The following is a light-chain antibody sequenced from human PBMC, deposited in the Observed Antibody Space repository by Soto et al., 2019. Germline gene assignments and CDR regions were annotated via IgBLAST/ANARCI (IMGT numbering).Light chain of an antibody. CDR2: KAS. CDR1: QSISSW. CDR3: QQYNSWPLT. Sequence: DIQMTQSPSTLSASVGDRVTITCRASQSISSWLAWYQQKPGKAPNLLIYKASSLESGVPSRFSGSGSGTEFILTISSLQPDDFATYYCQQYNSWPLTGGGGTKVEIK. V-gene: IGKV1-5*03. J-gene: IGKJ4*01.